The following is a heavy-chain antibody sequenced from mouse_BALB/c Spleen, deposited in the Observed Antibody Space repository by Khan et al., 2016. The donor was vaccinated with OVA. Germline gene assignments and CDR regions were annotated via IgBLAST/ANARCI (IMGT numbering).Heavy chain of an antibody. D-gene: IGHD2-14*01. CDR1: GYTFTSYT. J-gene: IGHJ3*01. Sequence: QVRLQQSGAELARPGASVKMSCKASGYTFTSYTIHWIKLRPGQGLEWIGYINPSNGYTNYNQKIRDKATLTADKSSTTAYMQLSSLTSDDSAVYNCVRDGAYHRNDGWFAYWGQGTLVTVSA. V-gene: IGHV1-4*01. CDR2: INPSNGYT. CDR3: VRDGAYHRNDGWFAY.